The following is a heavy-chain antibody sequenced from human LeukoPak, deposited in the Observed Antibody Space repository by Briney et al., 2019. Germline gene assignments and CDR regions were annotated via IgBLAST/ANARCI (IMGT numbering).Heavy chain of an antibody. Sequence: PSETLSLTCAVYGGSFSGYYWSWIRQPPGKGLEWIGEINHSGSTNYNPSLKSRVTISVDTSKNQFSLKLSSVTAADTAVYYCEREITIFRVVNPNWFDPWGQGTLVTVSS. CDR3: EREITIFRVVNPNWFDP. D-gene: IGHD3-3*01. CDR2: INHSGST. CDR1: GGSFSGYY. V-gene: IGHV4-34*01. J-gene: IGHJ5*02.